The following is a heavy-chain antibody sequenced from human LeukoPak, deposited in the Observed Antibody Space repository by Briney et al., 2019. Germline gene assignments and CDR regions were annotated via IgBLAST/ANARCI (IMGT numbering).Heavy chain of an antibody. D-gene: IGHD5-18*01. Sequence: SETLSLTCAVYGGSFSGYYCGWIRQPPGKGLEWIGEINHSGSTNYNPSLKSRVTISVDTSKNQFSLKLSSVTAADTAVYYCAREDTAMGLAPFDYWGQGTLVTVSS. J-gene: IGHJ4*02. CDR1: GGSFSGYY. V-gene: IGHV4-34*01. CDR2: INHSGST. CDR3: AREDTAMGLAPFDY.